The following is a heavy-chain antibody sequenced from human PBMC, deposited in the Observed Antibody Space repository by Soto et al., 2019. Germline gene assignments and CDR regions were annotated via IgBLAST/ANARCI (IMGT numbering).Heavy chain of an antibody. Sequence: SLRLSCAASGFTFSSYTMSWVRQAPGKGLEWVSAISGSGGTTYYADSVKGRFTISRDNSKNTLYLQMNSLRAADTAVYYCAKAYGSGSYYKGGYWGQGTVVTVSS. J-gene: IGHJ4*02. D-gene: IGHD3-10*01. CDR2: ISGSGGTT. CDR1: GFTFSSYT. V-gene: IGHV3-23*01. CDR3: AKAYGSGSYYKGGY.